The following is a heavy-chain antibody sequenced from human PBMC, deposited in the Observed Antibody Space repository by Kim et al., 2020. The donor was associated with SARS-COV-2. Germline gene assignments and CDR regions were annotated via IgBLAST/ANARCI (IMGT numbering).Heavy chain of an antibody. Sequence: SETLSLTCAVSGGSINSGGYSWSWIRQSPGKGLEWIGYIYHSGSTYYNPSLKSRVTILMDASKHQFSLRLNSVTAADSAVYYCARSRYYHTSVLVFPNW. D-gene: IGHD3-22*01. CDR2: IYHSGST. V-gene: IGHV4-30-2*06. CDR1: GGSINSGGYS. CDR3: ARSRYYHTSVLVFPNW. J-gene: IGHJ5*01.